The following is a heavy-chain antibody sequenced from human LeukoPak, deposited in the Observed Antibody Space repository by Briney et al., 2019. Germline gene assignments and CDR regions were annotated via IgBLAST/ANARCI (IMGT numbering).Heavy chain of an antibody. V-gene: IGHV1-8*01. Sequence: ASVKVSFKASGYTFTSYDINWVRQATGQGLEWMGWMNPNSGNTGYAQKFQGRVTMTRNTSISTAYMELSSLRSEDTAVYYCARGRRIAAAGNVYYWGQGTLVTVSS. D-gene: IGHD6-13*01. CDR2: MNPNSGNT. CDR1: GYTFTSYD. J-gene: IGHJ4*02. CDR3: ARGRRIAAAGNVYY.